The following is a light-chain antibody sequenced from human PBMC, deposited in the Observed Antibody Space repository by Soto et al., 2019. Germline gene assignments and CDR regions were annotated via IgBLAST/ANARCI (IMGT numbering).Light chain of an antibody. CDR1: SSDVGGYNY. J-gene: IGLJ1*01. Sequence: LTQPASVSGSPGQSITISCTGTSSDVGGYNYVSWYQHHPGKAPKLMIYDVNFRPAGVSNRFSGSKSGNTASLTISGLQPEDEADYYCSSYTTSNTRQIVFGTGTKVTVL. V-gene: IGLV2-14*03. CDR3: SSYTTSNTRQIV. CDR2: DVN.